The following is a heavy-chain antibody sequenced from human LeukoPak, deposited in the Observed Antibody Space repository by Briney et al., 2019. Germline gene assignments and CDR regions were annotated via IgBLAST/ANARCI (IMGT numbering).Heavy chain of an antibody. J-gene: IGHJ3*02. CDR2: INPNSGGT. Sequence: ASVKVSCKASGYTFTSYYMHWVRQAPGQGLEWMGWINPNSGGTNYTQNFQGRVTMTRDTPISTAYMALSRLRSDDTAVYYCAVFPGIVGATPLRNDAFDIWGQGTMVTVSS. CDR3: AVFPGIVGATPLRNDAFDI. D-gene: IGHD1-26*01. CDR1: GYTFTSYY. V-gene: IGHV1-2*02.